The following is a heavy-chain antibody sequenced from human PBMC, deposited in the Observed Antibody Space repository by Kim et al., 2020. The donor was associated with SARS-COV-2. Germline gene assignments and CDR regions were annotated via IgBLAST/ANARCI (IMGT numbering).Heavy chain of an antibody. Sequence: YYVDSVKGRFTISRDNAKNSLYLQMNSLRAEDTAVYYCARSRGFGEEDVWGQGTTVTVSS. J-gene: IGHJ6*02. D-gene: IGHD3-10*01. V-gene: IGHV3-7*04. CDR3: ARSRGFGEEDV.